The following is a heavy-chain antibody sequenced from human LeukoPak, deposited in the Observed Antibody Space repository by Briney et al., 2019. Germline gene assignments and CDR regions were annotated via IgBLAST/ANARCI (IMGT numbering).Heavy chain of an antibody. D-gene: IGHD5-18*01. V-gene: IGHV3-48*01. J-gene: IGHJ4*02. CDR3: ARADWDTAMIDY. CDR1: GFTFSSYS. Sequence: GGSLRLSCAAPGFTFSSYSMAWVRQAPGKGLEWVSYISIRSSTIYYADSVKGRFTISRDNAKNSLYVQMNSLRAEDTAVYYCARADWDTAMIDYWGQGTLVTVSS. CDR2: ISIRSSTI.